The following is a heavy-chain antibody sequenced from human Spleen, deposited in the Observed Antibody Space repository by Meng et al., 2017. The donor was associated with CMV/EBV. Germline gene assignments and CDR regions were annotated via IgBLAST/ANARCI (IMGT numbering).Heavy chain of an antibody. J-gene: IGHJ4*02. CDR2: VNSDGTST. D-gene: IGHD3-10*01. Sequence: GGSLRLSCAASGFTFSNYWMHWVRQAPGKGLVWVSRVNSDGTSTSYADSVKGRFTISRDNAKNSLHLQMNSLRPEDTALYYCVKASGLYYGSGTFDYFDSWGQGTLVTVSS. CDR3: VKASGLYYGSGTFDYFDS. CDR1: GFTFSNYW. V-gene: IGHV3-74*01.